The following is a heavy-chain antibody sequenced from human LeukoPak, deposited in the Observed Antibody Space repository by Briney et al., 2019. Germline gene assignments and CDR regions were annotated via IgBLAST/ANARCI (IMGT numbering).Heavy chain of an antibody. V-gene: IGHV1-2*02. CDR2: INPNSGGT. J-gene: IGHJ4*02. Sequence: EASVKVSCKASGYTFTGYYMHWVRQAPGQGLEWMGWINPNSGGTNYAQKFQGRVTMTRDTSISTAYMELSRLRSDDTAVYYCARALRYFDWYSYHFDYWGQGTLVTVSS. D-gene: IGHD3-9*01. CDR3: ARALRYFDWYSYHFDY. CDR1: GYTFTGYY.